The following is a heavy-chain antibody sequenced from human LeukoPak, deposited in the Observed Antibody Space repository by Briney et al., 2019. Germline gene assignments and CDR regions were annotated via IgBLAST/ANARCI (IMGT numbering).Heavy chain of an antibody. CDR2: IYYSGST. CDR1: GGSISSYY. CDR3: ARGHGYCSGGSCYPNY. D-gene: IGHD2-15*01. Sequence: PSETLSLTCTVSGGSISSYYWSWIRQPPGKGLEWIGYIYYSGSTNYNPSLKSRVTISVDMSKNQFSLKLSSVTAADTAVYYCARGHGYCSGGSCYPNYWGQGTLSPSPQ. J-gene: IGHJ4*02. V-gene: IGHV4-59*01.